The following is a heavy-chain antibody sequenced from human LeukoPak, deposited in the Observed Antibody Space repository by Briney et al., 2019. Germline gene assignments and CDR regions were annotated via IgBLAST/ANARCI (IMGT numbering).Heavy chain of an antibody. CDR1: GFTFSSYA. CDR3: AKGSLGSWYFFDY. D-gene: IGHD6-13*01. J-gene: IGHJ4*02. V-gene: IGHV3-23*01. Sequence: GGPLRLSCAASGFTFSSYAMSWVRQAPGKGPEWVSTISGSGGNTYYADSVKGRFTISRDNSKNTLWLQMNSLRAEDTALYYCAKGSLGSWYFFDYWGQGTLVTVSS. CDR2: ISGSGGNT.